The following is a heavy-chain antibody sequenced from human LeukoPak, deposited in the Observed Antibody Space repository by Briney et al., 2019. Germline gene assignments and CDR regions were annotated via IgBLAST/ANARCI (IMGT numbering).Heavy chain of an antibody. V-gene: IGHV1-2*06. CDR2: INPNSGGT. CDR3: ARVPIYCTNGVCFPNAFDI. CDR1: GYTFTGYY. Sequence: GASVKVSCKASGYTFTGYYMHWVRLAPGQGLEWIGRINPNSGGTNYAQKFQGRVTMTRDTSISTAYMELSRLRSDDTAVYYCARVPIYCTNGVCFPNAFDIWGQGTMVTVSS. J-gene: IGHJ3*02. D-gene: IGHD2-8*01.